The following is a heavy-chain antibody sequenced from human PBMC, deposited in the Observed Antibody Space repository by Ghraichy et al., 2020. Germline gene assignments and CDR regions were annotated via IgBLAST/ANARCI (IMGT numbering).Heavy chain of an antibody. CDR2: IGGSGGST. Sequence: LTCAASGFTFSSYAMSWVRQAPGKGLEWVSAIGGSGGSTYYADSVKGRFTISRDNSKNTLFLQMNSLRAEDTAVYYCAKDRYYDFWSRNYFDYWGQGTLVTVSS. V-gene: IGHV3-23*01. D-gene: IGHD3-3*01. CDR3: AKDRYYDFWSRNYFDY. J-gene: IGHJ4*02. CDR1: GFTFSSYA.